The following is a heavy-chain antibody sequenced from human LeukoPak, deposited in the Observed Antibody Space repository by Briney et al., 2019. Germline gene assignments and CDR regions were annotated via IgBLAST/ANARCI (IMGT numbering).Heavy chain of an antibody. V-gene: IGHV3-21*01. J-gene: IGHJ4*02. CDR1: GFTFSSYS. Sequence: PGGSLRLSCAASGFTFSSYSMNWVRQAPGKGLEWVSSISSSSSYIYYADSVKGRFTISRDNAKNSLYLQMNSLRAEDTAVYYCARDGPCYYDSSGYYYWGQGTLVTVSS. D-gene: IGHD3-22*01. CDR2: ISSSSSYI. CDR3: ARDGPCYYDSSGYYY.